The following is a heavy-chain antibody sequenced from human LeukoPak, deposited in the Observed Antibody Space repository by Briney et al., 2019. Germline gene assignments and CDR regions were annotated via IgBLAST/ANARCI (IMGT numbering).Heavy chain of an antibody. Sequence: GGSLRLSCAASGFTFSSYGMHWVRQAPGKGLEWVAVISYDGSNKYYADSVKGRFTISRDNSKNTLYLQMNSLRAEDTAVYYCAKDFYYDSSGYYFPFDYWGQGTLVTVSS. J-gene: IGHJ4*02. V-gene: IGHV3-30*18. CDR2: ISYDGSNK. CDR3: AKDFYYDSSGYYFPFDY. D-gene: IGHD3-22*01. CDR1: GFTFSSYG.